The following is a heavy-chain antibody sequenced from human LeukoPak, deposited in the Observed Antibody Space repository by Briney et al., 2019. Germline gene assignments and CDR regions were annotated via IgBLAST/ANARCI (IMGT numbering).Heavy chain of an antibody. V-gene: IGHV1-69*04. CDR3: ARVGGGGIAAAGIDY. D-gene: IGHD6-13*01. J-gene: IGHJ4*02. CDR1: GGTFSRYA. CDR2: IILIFGIA. Sequence: ASVKVAFKACGGTFSRYAISWVRPARGQGLEWMGRIILIFGIANYAQKFQGRVTITADKSTSTAYMELSSLRSEDTAVYYCARVGGGGIAAAGIDYWGQGTLVTVSS.